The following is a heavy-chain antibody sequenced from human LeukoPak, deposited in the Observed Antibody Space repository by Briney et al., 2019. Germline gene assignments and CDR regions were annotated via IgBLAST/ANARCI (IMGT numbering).Heavy chain of an antibody. Sequence: PSETLSLTCSVSGDSFRSVKDYWAWIRQPPGKGLEWIASGDYSGGTYYNPSLKSRVTMSVDTSKNQFSLKLSSVTAADTAVYYCARGGYSGYVLGYWGQGTLVTVSS. CDR2: GDYSGGT. D-gene: IGHD5-12*01. J-gene: IGHJ4*02. V-gene: IGHV4-39*07. CDR1: GDSFRSVKDY. CDR3: ARGGYSGYVLGY.